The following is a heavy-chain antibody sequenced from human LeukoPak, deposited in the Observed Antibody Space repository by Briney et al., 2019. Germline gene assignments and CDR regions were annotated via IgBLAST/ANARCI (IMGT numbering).Heavy chain of an antibody. V-gene: IGHV3-23*01. J-gene: IGHJ4*02. Sequence: GGSLRLSCAASGFTFSSYAMSWVRQAPGKGLEWVSALSGGGGSTFYTDSVKGRFTISRDNSKNTLYLQMSSLRAEDTAVYYCAKDYVNLGHCIGGICYPFDYWGQGTLVTVSS. D-gene: IGHD2-15*01. CDR1: GFTFSSYA. CDR3: AKDYVNLGHCIGGICYPFDY. CDR2: LSGGGGST.